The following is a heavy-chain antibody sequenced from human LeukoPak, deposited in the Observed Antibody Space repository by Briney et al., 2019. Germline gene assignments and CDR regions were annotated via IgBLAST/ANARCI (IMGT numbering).Heavy chain of an antibody. Sequence: KSSETLSLTCTVSGGSVSSGSYYWSWIRQPPGKGLEWIGYIYYSGSTNYNPSLKSRVTISVDTSKNQFSLKLSSVTAADTAVYYCARDHLTYYDSSGYYSPGLNYGMDVWGQGTTVTVSS. D-gene: IGHD3-22*01. CDR2: IYYSGST. V-gene: IGHV4-61*01. CDR1: GGSVSSGSYY. CDR3: ARDHLTYYDSSGYYSPGLNYGMDV. J-gene: IGHJ6*02.